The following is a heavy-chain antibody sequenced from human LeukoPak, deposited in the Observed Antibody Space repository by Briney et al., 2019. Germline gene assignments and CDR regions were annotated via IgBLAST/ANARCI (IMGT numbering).Heavy chain of an antibody. J-gene: IGHJ6*02. CDR2: ISSSGSTI. Sequence: GGSLRLSCAASGFTFSDYYMSWIRQAPGKGLEWVSYISSSGSTIYYADSVKGRFTISRDNAKNSLYLQMNSLRAEDTAVYYCARGTEYSSSWYRLNYYYYYGMDVWGQGTTVTVSS. D-gene: IGHD6-13*01. CDR3: ARGTEYSSSWYRLNYYYYYGMDV. CDR1: GFTFSDYY. V-gene: IGHV3-11*01.